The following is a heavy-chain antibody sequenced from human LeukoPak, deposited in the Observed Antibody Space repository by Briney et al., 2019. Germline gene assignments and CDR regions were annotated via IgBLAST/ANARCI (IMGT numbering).Heavy chain of an antibody. D-gene: IGHD3-22*01. CDR1: GGTLSNCP. V-gene: IGHV1-69*05. CDR2: IIPIFGTA. Sequence: GASVKVSCKASGGTLSNCPISWVREAPGQGLEWMGGIIPIFGTANYAQKFRGRVTITTDESTSTAYMELSSLRSEDTAVYYCARPYCDSSGYHALDYWGQGTLVTVSS. J-gene: IGHJ4*02. CDR3: ARPYCDSSGYHALDY.